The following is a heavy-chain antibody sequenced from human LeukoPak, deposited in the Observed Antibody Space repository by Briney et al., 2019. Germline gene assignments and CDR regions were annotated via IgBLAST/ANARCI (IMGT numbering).Heavy chain of an antibody. D-gene: IGHD3-3*01. CDR2: ISSSSYI. CDR3: ARVSDFWSGYPGRTSYGMDV. CDR1: GFTFSSYS. V-gene: IGHV3-21*01. Sequence: GGSLRLSCAASGFTFSSYSVNWVRQAPGKGLEWVSSISSSSYIYYADSVKGRFTISRDNAKNSLYLQMNSLRAEDTAVYYCARVSDFWSGYPGRTSYGMDVWGQGTTVTVSS. J-gene: IGHJ6*02.